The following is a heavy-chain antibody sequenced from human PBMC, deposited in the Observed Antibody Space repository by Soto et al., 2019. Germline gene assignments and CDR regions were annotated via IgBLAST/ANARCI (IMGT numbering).Heavy chain of an antibody. CDR1: GYTFSNYD. J-gene: IGHJ4*01. CDR3: ARSTRKHVPYLDWLTDFDS. Sequence: GASVKVSCKTSGYTFSNYDIGWVRQAPGQGLEWMGWISVYNGNTNYARNVQGRVTMTRDTSTSTAYMELRSLRSDDTAVYYCARSTRKHVPYLDWLTDFDSWG. D-gene: IGHD3-9*01. V-gene: IGHV1-18*01. CDR2: ISVYNGNT.